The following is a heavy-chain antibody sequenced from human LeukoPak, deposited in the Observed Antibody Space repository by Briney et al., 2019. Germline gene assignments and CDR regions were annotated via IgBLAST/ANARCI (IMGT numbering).Heavy chain of an antibody. D-gene: IGHD4-23*01. CDR1: GFTFSSYA. J-gene: IGHJ4*02. CDR3: ARKGNYGGNTDY. V-gene: IGHV3-30*04. Sequence: GGSLRLSCAASGFTFSSYAMHWVRQAPGKGLEWVAIISYDGNNKYYADSVKGRFTISRDNSKNTLYLQMNSLRGEDTAVYYCARKGNYGGNTDYWGQGTLVTVSS. CDR2: ISYDGNNK.